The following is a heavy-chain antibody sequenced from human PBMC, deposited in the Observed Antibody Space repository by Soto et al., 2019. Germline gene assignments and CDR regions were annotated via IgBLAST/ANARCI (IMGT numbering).Heavy chain of an antibody. D-gene: IGHD3-3*01. CDR1: GFTLSDHY. Sequence: GGSLRLSCAASGFTLSDHYMDWGRQAPGKGLEWVGRSRNKANSYTTEYAASVKGRFTISRDDSKNSLYLQMNSLKTEDTAVYYCARSGGMDVWGQGTTVTVSS. J-gene: IGHJ6*02. V-gene: IGHV3-72*01. CDR3: ARSGGMDV. CDR2: SRNKANSYTT.